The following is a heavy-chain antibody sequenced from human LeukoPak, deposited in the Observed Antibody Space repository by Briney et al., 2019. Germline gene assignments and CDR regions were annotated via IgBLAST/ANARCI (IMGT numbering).Heavy chain of an antibody. CDR1: GFTFSNSA. D-gene: IGHD3-22*01. J-gene: IGHJ4*02. CDR2: TSGSGGST. CDR3: AKDTQSMIVVPYYFDY. V-gene: IGHV3-23*01. Sequence: GGSLRLSCAASGFTFSNSAMSWVRQAPGKGLGWVSATSGSGGSTYYADSVKGRFTISRDNSKNTLYLHMNTLRAEDTAVYYCAKDTQSMIVVPYYFDYWGQGTLVTVSS.